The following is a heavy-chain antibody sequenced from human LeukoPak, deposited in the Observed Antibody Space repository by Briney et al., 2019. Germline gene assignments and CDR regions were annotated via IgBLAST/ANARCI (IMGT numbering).Heavy chain of an antibody. V-gene: IGHV1-18*01. D-gene: IGHD1-26*01. J-gene: IGHJ4*02. Sequence: ASVKVSCKASGYTFTSYGISWVRQAPGQGLEWMGWISAYNGNTNYAQKLQGRVTITRNTSISTAYMELSSLRSEDTAVYYCARGRVVGATLPDYWGQGTLVTVSS. CDR1: GYTFTSYG. CDR2: ISAYNGNT. CDR3: ARGRVVGATLPDY.